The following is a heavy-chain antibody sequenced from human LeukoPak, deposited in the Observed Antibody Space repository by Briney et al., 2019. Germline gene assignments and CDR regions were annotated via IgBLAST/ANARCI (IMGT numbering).Heavy chain of an antibody. V-gene: IGHV3-23*01. J-gene: IGHJ4*02. Sequence: PGGSLRLSCAASGFSFNNYWMSWVRQAPGKGLEWVSAITATSSSTYDADSVQGRFTISRDNSKNTLFLQMNSLRPEDTAIYYCAKLFDSGTYNNFFHYWGQGTLVTVSS. CDR2: ITATSSST. CDR3: AKLFDSGTYNNFFHY. CDR1: GFSFNNYW. D-gene: IGHD3-10*01.